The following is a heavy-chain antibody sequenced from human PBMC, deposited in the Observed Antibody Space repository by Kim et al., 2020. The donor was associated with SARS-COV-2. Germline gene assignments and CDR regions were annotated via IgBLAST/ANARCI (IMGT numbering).Heavy chain of an antibody. CDR1: GFTFSSYW. J-gene: IGHJ4*02. V-gene: IGHV3-7*01. D-gene: IGHD5-12*01. CDR2: IRQDGSQK. CDR3: ARDSGSYYCDS. Sequence: GGSLRLSCAASGFTFSSYWMGWVRQAPGKGLEWVANIRQDGSQKYYVDSVKGRFTISRDNAENSLYLQMNSLRAEDTAVYFCARDSGSYYCDSWGQGTLVTVSS.